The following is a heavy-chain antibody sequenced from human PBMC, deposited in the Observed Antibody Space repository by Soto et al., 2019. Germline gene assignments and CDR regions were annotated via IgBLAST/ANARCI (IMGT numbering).Heavy chain of an antibody. CDR2: IRGSGGST. J-gene: IGHJ4*02. CDR1: GFTFSDYA. Sequence: EVQLLESGGGSVQPGGSLRLSCAASGFTFSDYAMSWVRQAPGKGLEWVTSIRGSGGSTYYADSVKGRFTISRDNSKHTLYLQMNSLRAEDTAVYYCAKVKTWTYLDYWGQGTLVTVSS. V-gene: IGHV3-23*01. D-gene: IGHD5-12*01. CDR3: AKVKTWTYLDY.